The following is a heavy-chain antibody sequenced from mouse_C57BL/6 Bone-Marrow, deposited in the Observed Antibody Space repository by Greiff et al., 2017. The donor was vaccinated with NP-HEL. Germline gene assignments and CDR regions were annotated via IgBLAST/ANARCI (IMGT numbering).Heavy chain of an antibody. D-gene: IGHD2-12*01. J-gene: IGHJ3*01. V-gene: IGHV14-1*01. CDR2: IDPEDGDT. CDR1: GFNIKDYY. Sequence: EVQLQQSGAELVRPGASVKLSCTASGFNIKDYYMHWVKQRPEQGLEWIGRIDPEDGDTEYAPKFQGKATMTADTSSNTAYLQLSSLTSEDTAVYYCTTRGFYDVDLFFAYWGQGTLVTVSA. CDR3: TTRGFYDVDLFFAY.